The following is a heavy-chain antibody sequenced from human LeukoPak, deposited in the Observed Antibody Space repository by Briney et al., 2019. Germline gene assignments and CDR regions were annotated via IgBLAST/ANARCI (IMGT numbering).Heavy chain of an antibody. J-gene: IGHJ4*02. Sequence: KPSETLSLTCTVSGGSVSSGNYYWSWIRQPPGKGLEWIGYIHYTGSPNYNPSLKSRVTISVDTSKNQFSLKLSSVTAADTAVYYCARWDGGNSGFDYWGQGTLVTVSS. D-gene: IGHD4-23*01. V-gene: IGHV4-61*01. CDR1: GGSVSSGNYY. CDR3: ARWDGGNSGFDY. CDR2: IHYTGSP.